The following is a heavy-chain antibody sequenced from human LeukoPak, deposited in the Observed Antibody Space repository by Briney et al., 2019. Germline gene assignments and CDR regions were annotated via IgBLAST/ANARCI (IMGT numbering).Heavy chain of an antibody. V-gene: IGHV3-7*01. J-gene: IGHJ4*02. Sequence: KPGGSLRLSCAASGFTFSSSWMSWVRQAPGKGLEWVANIKQDGSEKYYVDSVKGRFTISRDNAKNTLYLQMNSLRAEDTAVYYCARDTDTVTTILDYWGQGTLVTVSS. CDR3: ARDTDTVTTILDY. CDR1: GFTFSSSW. CDR2: IKQDGSEK. D-gene: IGHD4-17*01.